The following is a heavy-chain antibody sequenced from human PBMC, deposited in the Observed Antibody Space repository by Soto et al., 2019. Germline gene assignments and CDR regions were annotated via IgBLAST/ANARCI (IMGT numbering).Heavy chain of an antibody. CDR2: IFYSGST. CDR1: GGSISSYY. V-gene: IGHV4-59*08. D-gene: IGHD6-6*01. CDR3: ARHYSAYSSSDWFDP. J-gene: IGHJ5*02. Sequence: ASETLSLTCTVSGGSISSYYWTWIRQPPGKGLEWIGYIFYSGSTNYNPSLKSRVTISVDTSKNQFSLKLSSVTAADTAVYYCARHYSAYSSSDWFDPWGQGTLVTVPQ.